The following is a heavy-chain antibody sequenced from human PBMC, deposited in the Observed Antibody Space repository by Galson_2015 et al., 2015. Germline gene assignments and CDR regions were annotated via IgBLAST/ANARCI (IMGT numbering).Heavy chain of an antibody. V-gene: IGHV6-1*01. Sequence: CAISGDSVSSNSAAWNWIRQSPSRGLEWLGRTYYRSKWYNDYAVSVKSRVTINPDTSKNQFSLQLNSVTPEDTAVYYCARRTGYSSWMGRAFDIWGQGTMVTVSS. J-gene: IGHJ3*02. D-gene: IGHD6-13*01. CDR3: ARRTGYSSWMGRAFDI. CDR2: TYYRSKWYN. CDR1: GDSVSSNSAA.